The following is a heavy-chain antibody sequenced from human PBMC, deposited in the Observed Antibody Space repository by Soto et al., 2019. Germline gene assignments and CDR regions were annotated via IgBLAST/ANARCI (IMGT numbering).Heavy chain of an antibody. D-gene: IGHD5-18*01. V-gene: IGHV4-31*02. CDR2: IYYSGST. CDR1: GGSISSGGYY. J-gene: IGHJ5*02. CDR3: ARDHGYSYGYGRWFDP. Sequence: PSETLSLTXTVSGGSISSGGYYWSWIRQHPGKGLEWIGYIYYSGSTYYNPSLKSRVTISVDTSKNQFSLKLSSVTAADTAVYYCARDHGYSYGYGRWFDPWGQGTLVTVSS.